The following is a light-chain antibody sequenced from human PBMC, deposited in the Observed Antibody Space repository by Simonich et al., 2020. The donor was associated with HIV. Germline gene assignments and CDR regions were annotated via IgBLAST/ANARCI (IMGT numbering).Light chain of an antibody. CDR1: QSINSW. Sequence: DIQMTQSPSSLSASVGDRVTITCRAGQSINSWFAWYQQKPGKAPKLLIYKASSLESGVPSRFSGSGSGTEFTLTISSLQPDDFATYYCQQYNSYSYTFGQGTKLEIK. CDR2: KAS. V-gene: IGKV1-5*03. CDR3: QQYNSYSYT. J-gene: IGKJ2*01.